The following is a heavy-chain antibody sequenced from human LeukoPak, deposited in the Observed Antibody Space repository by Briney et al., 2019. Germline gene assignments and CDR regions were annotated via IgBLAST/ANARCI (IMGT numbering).Heavy chain of an antibody. V-gene: IGHV3-53*01. CDR3: ARSSGYGPGSGAFDI. Sequence: PGGSLRLSCAASGFTFSSYSMNWVRQAPGKGLEWVSVIYSGGSTYYADSVKGRFTISRDNSKNTLYLQMNSLRAEDTAVYYCARSSGYGPGSGAFDIWGQGTMVTVSS. CDR2: IYSGGST. CDR1: GFTFSSYS. D-gene: IGHD3-10*01. J-gene: IGHJ3*02.